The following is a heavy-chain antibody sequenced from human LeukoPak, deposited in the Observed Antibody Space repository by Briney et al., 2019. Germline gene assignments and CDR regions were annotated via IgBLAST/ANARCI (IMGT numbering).Heavy chain of an antibody. CDR2: ISPSGST. CDR1: DASISSGAYY. Sequence: SETLSLTCTVSDASISSGAYYWTWIRQPPGKGLEWIGYISPSGSTYYKPSLKSRVTISVDTSKNQFSLKLSSVTAADTAVYYCARAQKDIVVVVAATHWFDPWGQGTLVTVSS. J-gene: IGHJ5*02. D-gene: IGHD2-15*01. V-gene: IGHV4-30-2*01. CDR3: ARAQKDIVVVVAATHWFDP.